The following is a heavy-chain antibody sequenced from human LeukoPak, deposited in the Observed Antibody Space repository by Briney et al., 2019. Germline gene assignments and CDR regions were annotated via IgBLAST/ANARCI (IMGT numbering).Heavy chain of an antibody. J-gene: IGHJ4*02. V-gene: IGHV2-5*01. CDR3: ARRRLEKGTTVTSAFDY. CDR2: IYWNDGK. Sequence: AGPTLVKPTQSLTLTCTFSGFSLSTSGVGVGWIRQPPGKALECLALIYWNDGKDYSPSLRSRLTITKDISKNQVVLTMTSMDPVDTATYFCARRRLEKGTTVTSAFDYWGQGTLVTVSS. D-gene: IGHD4-17*01. CDR1: GFSLSTSGVG.